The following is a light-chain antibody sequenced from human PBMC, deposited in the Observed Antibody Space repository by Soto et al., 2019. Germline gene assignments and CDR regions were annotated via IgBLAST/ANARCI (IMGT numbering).Light chain of an antibody. J-gene: IGLJ2*01. CDR3: AAWDDSPNGPV. Sequence: QPVLTQPPSASGTPGQRVTISCSGSSSNIGSNTVNWYQQLPGTAPKLLIYSNNQRPSGVPDRFSGSKSGTSASLAISGLQSEDEAHYYCAAWDDSPNGPVFGGGTKLTVL. CDR1: SSNIGSNT. V-gene: IGLV1-44*01. CDR2: SNN.